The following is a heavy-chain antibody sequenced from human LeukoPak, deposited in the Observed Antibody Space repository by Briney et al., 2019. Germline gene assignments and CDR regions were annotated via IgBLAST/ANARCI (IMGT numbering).Heavy chain of an antibody. J-gene: IGHJ6*03. CDR2: IYYSGST. Sequence: SETLSLTCTVSGGSISSSSYYWGWIRQPPGKGLEWIGSIYYSGSTYYNPSLKSRVTISVDTSKNQFSLKLSSVTAADTAVYYCARVYGSGSYYNGYYYYYMGVWGKGTTVTISS. CDR1: GGSISSSSYY. D-gene: IGHD3-10*01. CDR3: ARVYGSGSYYNGYYYYYMGV. V-gene: IGHV4-39*01.